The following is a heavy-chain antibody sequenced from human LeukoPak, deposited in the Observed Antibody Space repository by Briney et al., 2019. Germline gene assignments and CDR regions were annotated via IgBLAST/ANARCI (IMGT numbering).Heavy chain of an antibody. CDR1: GYTFTGYY. V-gene: IGHV1-2*02. Sequence: GASVKVSCEASGYTFTGYYMHWVRQAPGQGLEWMGWINPNSGGTNYAQKFQGRVTMTRDTSISTAYMELSRLRSDDTAVYYCARDIYDSSGCAFDIWGQGTMVTVSS. CDR3: ARDIYDSSGCAFDI. D-gene: IGHD3-22*01. CDR2: INPNSGGT. J-gene: IGHJ3*02.